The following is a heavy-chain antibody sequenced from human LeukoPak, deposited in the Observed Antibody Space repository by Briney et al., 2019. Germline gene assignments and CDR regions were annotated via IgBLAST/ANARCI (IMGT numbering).Heavy chain of an antibody. CDR3: ATGHSVGYFDY. CDR2: FDPEDGET. Sequence: ASVKVSCKASGGTFSSYAISWVRQAPGKGLEWMGGFDPEDGETIYAQKFQGRVTMTEDTSTDTAYMELSSLRSEDTAVYYCATGHSVGYFDYWGQGTLVTVSS. V-gene: IGHV1-24*01. CDR1: GGTFSSYA. J-gene: IGHJ4*03. D-gene: IGHD2-2*01.